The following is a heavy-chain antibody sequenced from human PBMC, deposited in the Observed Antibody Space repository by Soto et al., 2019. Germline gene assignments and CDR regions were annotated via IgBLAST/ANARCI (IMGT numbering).Heavy chain of an antibody. D-gene: IGHD3-3*01. J-gene: IGHJ5*02. CDR3: ARGVVDFWSRHYEYWIHP. Sequence: ASVKVSWKASGYTFTSYDINWVRQATGQGLEWMGWMNPNSGNTGYAQKFQGRVTMTRNTSISTAYMELSSLRSEDTAVYYCARGVVDFWSRHYEYWIHPPGQATLVTGSS. CDR2: MNPNSGNT. CDR1: GYTFTSYD. V-gene: IGHV1-8*01.